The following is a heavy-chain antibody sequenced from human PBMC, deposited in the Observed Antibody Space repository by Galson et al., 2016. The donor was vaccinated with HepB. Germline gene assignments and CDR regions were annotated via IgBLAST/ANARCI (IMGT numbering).Heavy chain of an antibody. CDR3: AREGGRFYGSGTVYEFVY. CDR1: GRSFSDYA. V-gene: IGHV1-69*13. D-gene: IGHD3-10*01. CDR2: IIPIGQTA. Sequence: SVKVSCKASGRSFSDYAISWVRQAPGQGLEWMGGIIPIGQTATYAQKFQGRVTITADESTSTAYMEVSSLRSDDTAVYYCAREGGRFYGSGTVYEFVYWGQGTLITVSS. J-gene: IGHJ4*01.